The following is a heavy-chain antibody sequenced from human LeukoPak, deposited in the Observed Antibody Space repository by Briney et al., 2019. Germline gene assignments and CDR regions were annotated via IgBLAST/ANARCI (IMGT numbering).Heavy chain of an antibody. Sequence: GGSLRLSCAGTGFTFSSYSMNWVRQAPGKGLEWVSYISSGSTTIYYADSVKGRFTISRDNAKNSLYLQMSGLRDEDTAVYYCASGSYGQFDYRGQGTLVTVSS. CDR1: GFTFSSYS. CDR3: ASGSYGQFDY. V-gene: IGHV3-48*02. CDR2: ISSGSTTI. D-gene: IGHD5-18*01. J-gene: IGHJ4*02.